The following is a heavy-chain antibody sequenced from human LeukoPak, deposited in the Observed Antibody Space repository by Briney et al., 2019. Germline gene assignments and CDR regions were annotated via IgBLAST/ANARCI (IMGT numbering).Heavy chain of an antibody. V-gene: IGHV1-2*02. Sequence: GASVKVSCKASEYTFTGYYMHWVRQAPGQGLEWMGWINPDSGGTNFAQKFQSRVTMTRDTSISTAYMELSRLRSDDTAVYYCGRDFRDSLDYWGQGTLVTVSS. CDR3: GRDFRDSLDY. J-gene: IGHJ4*02. D-gene: IGHD2-21*02. CDR2: INPDSGGT. CDR1: EYTFTGYY.